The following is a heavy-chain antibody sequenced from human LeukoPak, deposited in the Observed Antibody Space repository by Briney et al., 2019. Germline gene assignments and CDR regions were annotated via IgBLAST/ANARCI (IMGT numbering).Heavy chain of an antibody. CDR3: AKAGIAAAAAFDI. Sequence: GGSLRLSCAASGFTFSSYGMHWVRQAPGKGLEWVAVISYDGSNKYYADSVKGRFTTSRDNSKNTLYLQMNSLRAEDTAVYYCAKAGIAAAAAFDIWGQGTMVTVSS. CDR2: ISYDGSNK. V-gene: IGHV3-30*18. CDR1: GFTFSSYG. D-gene: IGHD6-13*01. J-gene: IGHJ3*02.